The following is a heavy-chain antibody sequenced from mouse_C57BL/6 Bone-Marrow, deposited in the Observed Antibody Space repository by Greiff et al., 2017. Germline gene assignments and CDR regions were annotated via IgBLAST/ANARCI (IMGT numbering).Heavy chain of an antibody. D-gene: IGHD3-2*02. CDR2: IYPGSGST. CDR3: AREDSSGYLYYAMDY. J-gene: IGHJ4*01. Sequence: VQLQQPGAELVKPGASVKMSCKASGYTFTSYWITWVKQRPGQGLEWIGDIYPGSGSTNYNEKFKSKATLTVDTSSSTAYMQLSSLTSEDSAVYDCAREDSSGYLYYAMDYWGQGTSVTVSS. CDR1: GYTFTSYW. V-gene: IGHV1-55*01.